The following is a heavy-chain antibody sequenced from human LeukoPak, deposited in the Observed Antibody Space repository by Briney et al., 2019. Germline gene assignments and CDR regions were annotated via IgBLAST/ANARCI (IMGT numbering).Heavy chain of an antibody. CDR3: ARYGNWGLDY. CDR1: GFTFSNYA. CDR2: INQDGSGE. V-gene: IGHV3-7*01. J-gene: IGHJ4*02. Sequence: GGSLRLSCEASGFTFSNYAMSWVRQAPGKGLEWVANINQDGSGEYYVDSVKGRFTISRDNAKNSLSLQMNSLRAEDTAMYYCARYGNWGLDYWGQGTLVTVSS. D-gene: IGHD7-27*01.